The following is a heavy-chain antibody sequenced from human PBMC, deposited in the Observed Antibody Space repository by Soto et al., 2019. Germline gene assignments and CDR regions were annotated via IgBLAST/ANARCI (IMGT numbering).Heavy chain of an antibody. J-gene: IGHJ6*02. CDR3: ARGLGGRMDD. V-gene: IGHV1-69*08. Sequence: QVQLVQSGAEVKKPGSSVRVSCKASGTIFSSYTISWVRQAPGQGLEWMGRIIPILGETNSAQKFQDRVTLTADKSTHTAYMELNSLRLEDTAMYYCARGLGGRMDDWGQGTTVTVSS. CDR2: IIPILGET. CDR1: GTIFSSYT. D-gene: IGHD3-16*01.